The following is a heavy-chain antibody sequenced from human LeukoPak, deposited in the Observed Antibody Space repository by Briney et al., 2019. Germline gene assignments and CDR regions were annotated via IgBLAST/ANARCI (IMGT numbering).Heavy chain of an antibody. V-gene: IGHV3-23*01. CDR1: GFTFSSYA. J-gene: IGHJ3*02. D-gene: IGHD3-22*01. Sequence: PGGSLRLSCAASGFTFSSYAMSWVRQAPGKGLEWVSAISGSGGSTYYADSVKGRFTISRDNSKNTLYLQMNSLRAEDTAVYYCANVGGDSITMIVVVNTPAFDIWGQGTMVTVSS. CDR3: ANVGGDSITMIVVVNTPAFDI. CDR2: ISGSGGST.